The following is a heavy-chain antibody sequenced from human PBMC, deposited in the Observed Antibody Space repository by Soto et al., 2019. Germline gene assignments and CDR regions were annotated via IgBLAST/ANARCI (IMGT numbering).Heavy chain of an antibody. Sequence: QVQLQESGPGLVKPSETLSLTCTVSGASIDSYYWSWIRQPPGKGLEWIGYIFYSGNTNYNPSLKSRVTISIDTSKTQFSLKLTSVTAADTAVYYCARLFRTPALWGQGTLVTVSS. CDR2: IFYSGNT. CDR3: ARLFRTPAL. J-gene: IGHJ4*02. CDR1: GASIDSYY. D-gene: IGHD2-15*01. V-gene: IGHV4-59*08.